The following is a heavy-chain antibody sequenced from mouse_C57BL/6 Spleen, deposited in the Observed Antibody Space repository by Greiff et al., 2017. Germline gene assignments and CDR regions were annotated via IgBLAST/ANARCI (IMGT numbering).Heavy chain of an antibody. CDR3: ARDEDYYGSSLWYFDV. CDR2: ISDGGSYT. D-gene: IGHD1-1*01. V-gene: IGHV5-4*01. CDR1: GFTFSSYA. Sequence: DVHLVESGGGLVKPGGSLKLSCAASGFTFSSYAMSWVRQTPEKRLEWVATISDGGSYTYYPDNVKGRFTISRDNAKNNLYLQMSHLKSEDTAMYYCARDEDYYGSSLWYFDVWGTGTTVTVSS. J-gene: IGHJ1*03.